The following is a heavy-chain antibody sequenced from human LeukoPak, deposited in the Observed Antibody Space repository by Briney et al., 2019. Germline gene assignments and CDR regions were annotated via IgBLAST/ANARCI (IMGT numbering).Heavy chain of an antibody. D-gene: IGHD3-10*01. V-gene: IGHV4-61*01. CDR3: VRDRELTY. J-gene: IGHJ4*02. Sequence: PSETLSLTCTVSGGSIRSSYYYWSWIRQPPGKGLEWIGYVYSSGNTNYSPSLKGRAIISADTSKNQFSLKLTSVTAADTAVYYCVRDRELTYWGQGILVTVSS. CDR1: GGSIRSSYYY. CDR2: VYSSGNT.